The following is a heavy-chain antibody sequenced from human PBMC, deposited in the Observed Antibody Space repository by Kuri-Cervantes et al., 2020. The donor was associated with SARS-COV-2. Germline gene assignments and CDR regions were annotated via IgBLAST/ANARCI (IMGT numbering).Heavy chain of an antibody. CDR2: IYYSGST. D-gene: IGHD3-10*01. CDR1: GGSISSYY. Sequence: SETLSLTCTVSGGSISSYYWSWIRQPPGRGLEWIGYIYYSGSTNYNPSLKSRVTISVDTSKNQFSLKLSSVTAADTAVYYCARAPGDYYGFEGYFDYWGQGALVTVSS. CDR3: ARAPGDYYGFEGYFDY. V-gene: IGHV4-59*01. J-gene: IGHJ4*02.